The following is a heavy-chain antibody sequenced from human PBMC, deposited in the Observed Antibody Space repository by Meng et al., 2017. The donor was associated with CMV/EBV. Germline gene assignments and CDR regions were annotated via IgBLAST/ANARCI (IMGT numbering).Heavy chain of an antibody. CDR1: GFTFSSYS. CDR3: AREVEKWLLLVRTGYYYGMDV. Sequence: GGSLRLSCAASGFTFSSYSMNWVRQAPGKGLEWVSYISSSSSTIYYADSVKDRFTISRDNAKNSLYLQMNSLRAEDTAVYYCAREVEKWLLLVRTGYYYGMDVWGQGTTVTVSS. J-gene: IGHJ6*02. D-gene: IGHD3-3*01. V-gene: IGHV3-48*04. CDR2: ISSSSSTI.